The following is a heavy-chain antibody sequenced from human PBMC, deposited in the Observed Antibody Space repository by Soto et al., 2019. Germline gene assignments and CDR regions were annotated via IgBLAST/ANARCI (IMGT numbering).Heavy chain of an antibody. Sequence: GGSLRLSCAASGFTFDDYTMHWVRQAPGKGLEWVSLISWDGGSTYYADSVKGRFTISRDNSKNSLYLQMNSLRTEDTALYYCAKAQEGSYGLLGYYYYGMDVWGQGTTVTVSS. V-gene: IGHV3-43*01. CDR1: GFTFDDYT. CDR3: AKAQEGSYGLLGYYYYGMDV. D-gene: IGHD5-18*01. CDR2: ISWDGGST. J-gene: IGHJ6*02.